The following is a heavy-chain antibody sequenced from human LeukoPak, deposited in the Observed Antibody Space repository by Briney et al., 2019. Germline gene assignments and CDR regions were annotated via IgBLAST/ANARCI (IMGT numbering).Heavy chain of an antibody. CDR2: INPNSGGT. CDR1: GYTFTGYY. Sequence: SVKVSCKASGYTFTGYYMHWVRQAPGQGLEWMGWINPNSGGTNYAQKVQGRVTMTSDTSISTAYMELSRMRSDDTAVYYCARDRVTIFGVVHSFDYWGQGTLVTVSS. CDR3: ARDRVTIFGVVHSFDY. D-gene: IGHD3-3*01. J-gene: IGHJ4*02. V-gene: IGHV1-2*02.